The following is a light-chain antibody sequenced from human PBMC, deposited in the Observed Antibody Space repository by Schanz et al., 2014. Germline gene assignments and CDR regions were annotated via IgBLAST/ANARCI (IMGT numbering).Light chain of an antibody. CDR3: SSYTSSXQGV. CDR1: SSDVGGYNY. Sequence: QSALTQXXSVXGSPGQSITISCTGTSSDVGGYNYVSWYQQHPGKAPKLMIYDVSNRPSGVSNRFSGSKSGNTASLTISGLQAEDEADYYCSSYTSSXQGVFGTGTXLTVL. CDR2: DVS. V-gene: IGLV2-14*01. J-gene: IGLJ1*01.